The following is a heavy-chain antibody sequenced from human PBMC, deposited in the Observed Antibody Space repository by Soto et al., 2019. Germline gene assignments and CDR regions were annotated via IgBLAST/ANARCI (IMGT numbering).Heavy chain of an antibody. Sequence: QVQLVESGGGVVQPGRSLRISCAASGFTFSSYGIHWVRQAPGKGLEWEALISYDGTDKYYADSVKGRFTISRDNSKNTLYLQMSSLGPEDTAVYYCVKERYAQLWLEDYGMDVWGQGTTVTV. CDR1: GFTFSSYG. D-gene: IGHD5-18*01. CDR2: ISYDGTDK. V-gene: IGHV3-30*18. J-gene: IGHJ6*02. CDR3: VKERYAQLWLEDYGMDV.